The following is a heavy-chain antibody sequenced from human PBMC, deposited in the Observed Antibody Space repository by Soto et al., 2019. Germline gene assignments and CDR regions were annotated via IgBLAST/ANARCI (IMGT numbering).Heavy chain of an antibody. Sequence: QVQLVQSGAEVKKPGSSVKVSCKASGGTFSSYTISWVRQAPGQGLEWMGRIIPILGIANYAQKFQGRVRITADKSTSTAYLELSSLRSEDTAVYYCASGDSGDYGSEFDPWGQGTLVTVSS. CDR1: GGTFSSYT. D-gene: IGHD4-17*01. CDR2: IIPILGIA. CDR3: ASGDSGDYGSEFDP. J-gene: IGHJ5*02. V-gene: IGHV1-69*02.